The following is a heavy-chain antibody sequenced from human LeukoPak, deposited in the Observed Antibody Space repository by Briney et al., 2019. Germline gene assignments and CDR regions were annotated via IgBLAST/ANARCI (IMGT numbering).Heavy chain of an antibody. J-gene: IGHJ4*02. CDR1: GYTFTSYA. D-gene: IGHD3-10*01. CDR3: ARNGRVRRVVKDLFEY. CDR2: INAGNGNT. V-gene: IGHV1-3*01. Sequence: ASVKVSCKASGYTFTSYAMHWVRQAPGQRLEWMGWINAGNGNTKYSQEFQGRVTITRDTSASTAYMELSSLRTDDTAMYYCARNGRVRRVVKDLFEYWGQGTLVAVSS.